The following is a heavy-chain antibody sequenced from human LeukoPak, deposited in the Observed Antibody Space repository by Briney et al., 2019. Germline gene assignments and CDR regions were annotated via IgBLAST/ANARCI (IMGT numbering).Heavy chain of an antibody. J-gene: IGHJ5*02. V-gene: IGHV3-13*01. CDR2: IGTAGDT. CDR1: GFTFSSYD. CDR3: ARGDMVRGVIMAFDP. D-gene: IGHD3-10*01. Sequence: GGSLRLSCAASGFTFSSYDMHWVRQATGKGLEWVSAIGTAGDTYYPGSVKGRFTISRENAKNSLYFQMNSLRAEDTAVYYCARGDMVRGVIMAFDPWGQGTLVTVSS.